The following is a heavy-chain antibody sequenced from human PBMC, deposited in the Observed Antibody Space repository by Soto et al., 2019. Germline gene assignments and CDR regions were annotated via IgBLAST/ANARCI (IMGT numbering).Heavy chain of an antibody. V-gene: IGHV4-30-4*01. J-gene: IGHJ4*02. CDR3: ARGPSGDRVDS. D-gene: IGHD7-27*01. CDR1: GGSISTVDYW. CDR2: IYDGGRT. Sequence: QVQLQESGPGLVKPSQTLSLTCTVSGGSISTVDYWWSWIRQSPDMGLEWIGHIYDGGRTYNNPYAEGRVTMSVDTSKSQLSPTLSSVSAADTAVYYCARGPSGDRVDSWGQGTLVTVSS.